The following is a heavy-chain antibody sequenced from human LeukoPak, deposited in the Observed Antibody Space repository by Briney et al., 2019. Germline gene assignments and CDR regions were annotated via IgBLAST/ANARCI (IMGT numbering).Heavy chain of an antibody. CDR2: KSYSGRT. CDR3: ARLLDNDSSGDPDTFVV. D-gene: IGHD3-22*01. J-gene: IGHJ3*01. Sequence: SETLSLTCTVSGGSMSSHYGSWIRQSPGKGLEWIGYKSYSGRTYYKPSLRSRVTISVDTSKNHFSLSLTSVTAADTAVYYCARLLDNDSSGDPDTFVVWGQGTMVTVSS. CDR1: GGSMSSHY. V-gene: IGHV4-59*11.